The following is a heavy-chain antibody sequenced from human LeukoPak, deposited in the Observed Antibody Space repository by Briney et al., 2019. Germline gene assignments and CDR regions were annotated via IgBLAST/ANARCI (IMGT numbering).Heavy chain of an antibody. V-gene: IGHV3-7*03. CDR1: GFTFSNYW. CDR2: TKQDGSEI. Sequence: PGGSLRLSCAASGFTFSNYWMSWVRQAPGKELEWVANTKQDGSEIYYVDSVKGRFTISRDNAKNSLYLQMNSLRAEDTAVYYCVRDKLTGASRLDYWGQGTLLTVSS. J-gene: IGHJ4*02. CDR3: VRDKLTGASRLDY. D-gene: IGHD7-27*01.